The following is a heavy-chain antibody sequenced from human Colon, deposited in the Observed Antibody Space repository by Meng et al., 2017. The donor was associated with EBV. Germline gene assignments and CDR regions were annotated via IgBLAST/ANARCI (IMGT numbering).Heavy chain of an antibody. CDR3: ARGGYYSFDY. J-gene: IGHJ4*02. Sequence: QVQLPESGPGLVEPSETLSLTCAGSGGSISSVYWWTWVRQSPGKGLEWIGEIYHSGSTNYNPSLKSRVTISVDKSKNQFSLKLTSVTAADTAVYYCARGGYYSFDYWGQRTLVTVSS. V-gene: IGHV4-4*02. CDR2: IYHSGST. D-gene: IGHD5-18*01. CDR1: GGSISSVYW.